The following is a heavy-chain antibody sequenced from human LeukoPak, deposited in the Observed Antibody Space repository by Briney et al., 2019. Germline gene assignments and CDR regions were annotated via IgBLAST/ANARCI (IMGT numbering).Heavy chain of an antibody. J-gene: IGHJ4*02. Sequence: GGSLRLSCAASGFTFSNAWMSWVRQAPGKGLEWVGRIKSKTDGGTTDYAAHVKGRFTISRDDSKNTLYLQMNSLKTEDTAVYYCTTVSYDSSGYYYFDYWGQGTLVTVSS. CDR3: TTVSYDSSGYYYFDY. CDR1: GFTFSNAW. D-gene: IGHD3-22*01. V-gene: IGHV3-15*01. CDR2: IKSKTDGGTT.